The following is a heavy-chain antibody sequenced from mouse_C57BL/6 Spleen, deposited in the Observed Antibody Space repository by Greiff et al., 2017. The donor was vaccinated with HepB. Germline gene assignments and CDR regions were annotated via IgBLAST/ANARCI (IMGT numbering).Heavy chain of an antibody. V-gene: IGHV1-82*01. CDR3: AREELGRYFDV. Sequence: VQLQESGPELVKPGASVKISCKASGYAFSSSWMNWVKQRPGKGLEWIGRIYPGDGDTNYNGKFKGKATLTADKSSSTAYMQLSSLTSEDSAVYFCAREELGRYFDVWGTGTTVTVSS. D-gene: IGHD4-1*01. CDR2: IYPGDGDT. J-gene: IGHJ1*03. CDR1: GYAFSSSW.